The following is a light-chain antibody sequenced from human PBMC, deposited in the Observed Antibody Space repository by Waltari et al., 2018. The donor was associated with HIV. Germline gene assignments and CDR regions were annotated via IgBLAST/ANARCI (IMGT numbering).Light chain of an antibody. Sequence: ILMTPFPAPLSGSRGKRAPLACRARAGLDNSLALYQQKPGQAPRLLIFDTATRAAGVPARFCGRGSGTEFTLTISSLQSEDFSLYYCQQYYNWPLFTFGPGTKVDVK. CDR2: DTA. CDR3: QQYYNWPLFT. CDR1: AGLDNS. V-gene: IGKV3-15*01. J-gene: IGKJ3*01.